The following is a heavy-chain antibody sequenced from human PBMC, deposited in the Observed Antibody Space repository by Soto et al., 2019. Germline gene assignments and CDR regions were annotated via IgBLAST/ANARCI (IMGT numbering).Heavy chain of an antibody. J-gene: IGHJ6*02. Sequence: SLKVSCKASGGTFSSYAISWVRQAPGQGLEWMGGIIPIFGTANYAQKLQGRVTITADESKSTAYMELSSLRSEDTAVYYCARPIVSAYKSYYYGMDVWGQGTTVTVSS. V-gene: IGHV1-69*13. CDR1: GGTFSSYA. CDR2: IIPIFGTA. CDR3: ARPIVSAYKSYYYGMDV. D-gene: IGHD3-16*01.